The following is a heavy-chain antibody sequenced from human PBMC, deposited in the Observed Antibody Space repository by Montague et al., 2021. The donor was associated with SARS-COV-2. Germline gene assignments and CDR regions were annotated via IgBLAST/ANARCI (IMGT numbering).Heavy chain of an antibody. V-gene: IGHV4-61*09. CDR2: IYSTVIT. CDR3: ARDPHDYGWFDP. CDR1: GGSISSASYY. Sequence: TLPLTCTVSGGSISSASYYWSWIRQPAGKGLEWIGHIYSTVITNYSPSLKSRVTISVDLSKNQFSLKMTSVTAADTAVYYCARDPHDYGWFDPWGQGILVTVSS. J-gene: IGHJ5*02. D-gene: IGHD4-17*01.